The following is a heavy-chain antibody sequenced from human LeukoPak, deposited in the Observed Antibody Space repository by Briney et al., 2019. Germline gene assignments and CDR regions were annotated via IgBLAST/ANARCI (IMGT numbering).Heavy chain of an antibody. CDR2: IYHSGST. Sequence: PSETLSLTCTVSGYSISSGYYWGWIRQPPGKGLEWIGSIYHSGSTYYNPSLKSRVTISVDTSKNQFSLKLSSVTAADTAVYYCARVKTGYSYGKAYSYFDYWGQGTLVTVSS. J-gene: IGHJ4*02. CDR3: ARVKTGYSYGKAYSYFDY. CDR1: GYSISSGYY. V-gene: IGHV4-38-2*02. D-gene: IGHD5-18*01.